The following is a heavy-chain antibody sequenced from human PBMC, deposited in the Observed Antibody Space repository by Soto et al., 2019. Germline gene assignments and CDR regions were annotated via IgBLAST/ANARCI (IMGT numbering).Heavy chain of an antibody. J-gene: IGHJ4*02. Sequence: SETLSLTCAVSGYSIDRSNYYWDWIRQSPGKGLEWIGTTYYNGNAYYNPSLRSRVTMSVDTSKNQFSLKLMSVTAADTAVYYCARHFVAVVIKGWGYWGQGTLVT. CDR2: TYYNGNA. CDR3: ARHFVAVVIKGWGY. V-gene: IGHV4-39*01. D-gene: IGHD3-22*01. CDR1: GYSIDRSNYY.